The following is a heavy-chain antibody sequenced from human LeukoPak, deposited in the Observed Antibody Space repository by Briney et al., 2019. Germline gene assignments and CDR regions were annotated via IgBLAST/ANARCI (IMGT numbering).Heavy chain of an antibody. CDR1: GYTFTGYY. CDR2: INPNSGGT. J-gene: IGHJ4*02. D-gene: IGHD3-10*01. Sequence: GASVKVSCKASGYTFTGYYMHWVRQAPGQGLEWMGWINPNSGGTNYAQKFQGRVTMTRDTSISTAYMELSRLRSDDTAVYYCARFEGVRGVIHQEEFDYWGQGTLVTVSS. CDR3: ARFEGVRGVIHQEEFDY. V-gene: IGHV1-2*02.